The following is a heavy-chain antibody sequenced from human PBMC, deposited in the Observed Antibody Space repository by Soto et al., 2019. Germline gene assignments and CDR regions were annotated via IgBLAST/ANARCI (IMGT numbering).Heavy chain of an antibody. J-gene: IGHJ6*02. Sequence: QVQLVQSGAEVKKPGSSVKVSCKASGGTFSSYAISWVRQAPGQGLEWMGGIIPIFGTANYAQKFQGRVTXNATEXXSKACMELSSLRSEDTAVYYCARDRGWMNYYGMDVWGQGTTVTVSS. V-gene: IGHV1-69*12. CDR3: ARDRGWMNYYGMDV. D-gene: IGHD6-19*01. CDR2: IIPIFGTA. CDR1: GGTFSSYA.